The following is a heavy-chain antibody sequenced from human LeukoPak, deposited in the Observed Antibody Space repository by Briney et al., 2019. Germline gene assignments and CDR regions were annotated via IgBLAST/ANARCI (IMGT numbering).Heavy chain of an antibody. CDR1: GFMFSSCA. J-gene: IGHJ4*02. D-gene: IGHD3-16*01. CDR3: AKSSHDDYYFDY. Sequence: GGSLRLPCAVSGFMFSSCAMNWVRQAPGKGLEWVSAISASGGATYYADSVKGRFSVSRDTSKNTLYLQMNSLRAEDTAVYYCAKSSHDDYYFDYWGQGTLVTVSS. CDR2: ISASGGAT. V-gene: IGHV3-23*01.